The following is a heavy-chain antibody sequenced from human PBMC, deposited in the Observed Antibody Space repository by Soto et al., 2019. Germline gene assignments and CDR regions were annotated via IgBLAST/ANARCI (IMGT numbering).Heavy chain of an antibody. CDR3: ARVGGIEAAVGFDY. Sequence: SETLSLTCAVSGGSISSGGYSWSWIRQPPGKGLEWIGYIYHSGSTYYNPSLKSRVTISVDRSKNQFSLKLSSVTAADTAVYYCARVGGIEAAVGFDYWGQGDMVTVSS. D-gene: IGHD6-13*01. J-gene: IGHJ4*02. V-gene: IGHV4-30-2*01. CDR2: IYHSGST. CDR1: GGSISSGGYS.